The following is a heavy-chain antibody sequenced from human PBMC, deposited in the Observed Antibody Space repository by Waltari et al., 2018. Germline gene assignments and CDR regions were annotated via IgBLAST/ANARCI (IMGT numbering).Heavy chain of an antibody. CDR3: AREYYGSGSYPLFGD. CDR2: INPNSGGT. D-gene: IGHD3-10*01. Sequence: QVQLVQSGAEVKKPGASVKVSCKASGYTFTGYYMHWVRQAPGQGLEWMGRINPNSGGTNYAQKFQGRVTMTRDTSISTAYMELSRLRSDDTAVYYCAREYYGSGSYPLFGDWGQGTLVTVSS. CDR1: GYTFTGYY. J-gene: IGHJ4*02. V-gene: IGHV1-2*06.